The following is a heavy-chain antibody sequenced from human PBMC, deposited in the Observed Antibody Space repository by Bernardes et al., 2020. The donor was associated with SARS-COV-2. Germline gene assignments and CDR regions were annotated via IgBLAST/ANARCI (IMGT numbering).Heavy chain of an antibody. J-gene: IGHJ4*02. CDR1: GFSFSTSW. Sequence: GGSLRLSCAASGFSFSTSWVHWVRQTPGKGLVWVSRINSDGSVIDYADSVKGRFTISRDNAKNTLYLQMSSLRADDTAVYYCARAGQFYFEYWGQGTLVTVSS. CDR3: ARAGQFYFEY. V-gene: IGHV3-74*01. CDR2: INSDGSVI.